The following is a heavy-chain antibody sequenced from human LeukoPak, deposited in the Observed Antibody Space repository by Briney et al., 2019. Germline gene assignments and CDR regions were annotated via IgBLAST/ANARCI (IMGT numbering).Heavy chain of an antibody. D-gene: IGHD2-2*02. CDR1: GSTFSDYY. J-gene: IGHJ3*02. Sequence: GGSLRLSCVASGSTFSDYYMDWVRQAPGKGLEWVGRSRNKANSYTTEYGASVKGRFTISRDDSKNSLYLQMNSLKTEDTAVYYCARGYRSFDIWGQGTVVTVSS. V-gene: IGHV3-72*01. CDR3: ARGYRSFDI. CDR2: SRNKANSYTT.